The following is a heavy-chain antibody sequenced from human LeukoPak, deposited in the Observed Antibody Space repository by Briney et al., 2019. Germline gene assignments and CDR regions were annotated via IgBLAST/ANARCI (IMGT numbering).Heavy chain of an antibody. Sequence: PGGSLRLSCAASGFTFSIYGMHWVRQAPGKGLEWVGRIKSKTDGETTDYAAPVKGRFTISRDDSKNTVYLQMDSLKTEDTAVYYCTTDQIKMTTWDVWGQGTTVTVSS. CDR1: GFTFSIYG. CDR2: IKSKTDGETT. J-gene: IGHJ6*02. D-gene: IGHD1-14*01. V-gene: IGHV3-15*01. CDR3: TTDQIKMTTWDV.